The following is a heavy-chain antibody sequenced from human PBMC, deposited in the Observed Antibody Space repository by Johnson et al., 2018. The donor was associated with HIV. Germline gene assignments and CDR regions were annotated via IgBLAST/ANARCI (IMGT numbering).Heavy chain of an antibody. V-gene: IGHV3-66*01. CDR3: ARAYSGSYINDAFDI. Sequence: VQLVESGGGLVQPGGSLRLSCAAPGFTVSSSYMSWVRQAPGKGLEWVSVLYSGGSRYYADSVKGRFTISRDNSKNTLYLQMNSLRAGDTAVYYCARAYSGSYINDAFDIWGQGTMVTVSS. CDR2: LYSGGSR. J-gene: IGHJ3*02. D-gene: IGHD1-26*01. CDR1: GFTVSSSY.